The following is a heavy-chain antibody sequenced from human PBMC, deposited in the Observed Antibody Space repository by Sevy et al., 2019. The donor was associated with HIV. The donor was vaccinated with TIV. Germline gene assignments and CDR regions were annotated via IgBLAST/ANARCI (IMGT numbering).Heavy chain of an antibody. V-gene: IGHV3-48*03. CDR2: ISNSGVSI. CDR3: ARDLPPSATTVAHFDY. CDR1: GFSLSSYE. J-gene: IGHJ4*02. Sequence: GGSLRLSCTATGFSLSSYEMNWVRQAPGKGLEWVSYISNSGVSIYYSDSVKGRFTISRDNARNSLYLQMKSLRAEDTAVYYCARDLPPSATTVAHFDYWGQGTLVTVSS. D-gene: IGHD4-17*01.